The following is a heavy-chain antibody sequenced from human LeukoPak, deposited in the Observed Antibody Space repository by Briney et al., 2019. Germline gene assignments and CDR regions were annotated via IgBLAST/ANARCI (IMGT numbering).Heavy chain of an antibody. Sequence: SETLSLTCTVSGGSISSSSYYWGWIRQPPGKGLEWIGSIYYSGSTSYNPSLKSRVTISVDTSKNQFSLKLSSVTAADTAVYYCASPRQYYYGSGDAFDIWGQGTMVTVSS. CDR2: IYYSGST. V-gene: IGHV4-39*01. CDR1: GGSISSSSYY. D-gene: IGHD3-10*01. J-gene: IGHJ3*02. CDR3: ASPRQYYYGSGDAFDI.